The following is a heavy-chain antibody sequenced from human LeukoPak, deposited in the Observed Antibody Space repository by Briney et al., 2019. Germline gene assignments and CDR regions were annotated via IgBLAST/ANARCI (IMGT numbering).Heavy chain of an antibody. V-gene: IGHV3-33*06. D-gene: IGHD1-26*01. Sequence: GGSLRLSCAASGFTFSSYGMHWVRQAPGKGLEWVAVIWYDGSNKYYADSVKGRFTISRDNSKNTLYLQMNSLRAEDTAVYYCAKVGGSDYFDYWGQGTLVTVSS. CDR2: IWYDGSNK. CDR1: GFTFSSYG. J-gene: IGHJ4*02. CDR3: AKVGGSDYFDY.